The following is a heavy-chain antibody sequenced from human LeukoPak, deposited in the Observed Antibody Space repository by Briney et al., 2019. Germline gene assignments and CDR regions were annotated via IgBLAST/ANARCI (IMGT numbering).Heavy chain of an antibody. V-gene: IGHV3-30*18. CDR1: GFTFSSYG. CDR3: AKVPNYYGSGSYTEYYFDY. CDR2: ISYDGSNK. J-gene: IGHJ4*02. Sequence: GGSLGLSCAASGFTFSSYGMHWVRQAPGKGLEWVAVISYDGSNKYYADSVKGRFTISRDNSKNTLYLQMNSLRAEDTAVYYCAKVPNYYGSGSYTEYYFDYWGQGTLVTVSS. D-gene: IGHD3-10*01.